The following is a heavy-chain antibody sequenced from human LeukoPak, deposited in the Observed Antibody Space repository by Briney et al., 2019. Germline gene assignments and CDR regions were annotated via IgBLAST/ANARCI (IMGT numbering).Heavy chain of an antibody. V-gene: IGHV4-59*01. CDR1: GGSISSYY. CDR2: IYYSGST. Sequence: KPSETLSLTCTASGGSISSYYWSWIRQPPGKGLEWIGYIYYSGSTNYNPSLKSRVTISVDTSKNQFSLKLSSVTAADTAVYYCARQTGSGLFILPGGQGTLVTVSS. D-gene: IGHD3/OR15-3a*01. J-gene: IGHJ4*02. CDR3: ARQTGSGLFILP.